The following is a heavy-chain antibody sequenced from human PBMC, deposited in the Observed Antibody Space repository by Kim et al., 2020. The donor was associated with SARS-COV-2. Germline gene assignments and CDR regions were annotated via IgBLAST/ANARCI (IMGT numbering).Heavy chain of an antibody. CDR2: IYPGDSDT. CDR3: ARLSRVTEGLYCSGGSCYSPLLDY. J-gene: IGHJ4*02. D-gene: IGHD2-15*01. CDR1: GYSFTSYW. V-gene: IGHV5-51*01. Sequence: GESLKISCKGSGYSFTSYWIGWVRQMPGKGLEWMGIIYPGDSDTRYSPSFQGQVTISADKSISTAYLQWSSLKASDTAMYYCARLSRVTEGLYCSGGSCYSPLLDYWGQGTLVTVSS.